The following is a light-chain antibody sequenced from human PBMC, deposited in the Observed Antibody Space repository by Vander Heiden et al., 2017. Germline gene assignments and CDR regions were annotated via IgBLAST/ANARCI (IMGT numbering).Light chain of an antibody. CDR2: DAS. CDR1: HPISSF. J-gene: IGKJ4*01. V-gene: IGKV3-11*01. Sequence: IVLTQSPATLSLSPGERATLSCRASHPISSFLAWYQQKPGQSPRLLIYDASNRATGTSLRFSGSGSGTDFTLTISSLESEDFVFYYCQQYTSWPLTFGGGTKVEIK. CDR3: QQYTSWPLT.